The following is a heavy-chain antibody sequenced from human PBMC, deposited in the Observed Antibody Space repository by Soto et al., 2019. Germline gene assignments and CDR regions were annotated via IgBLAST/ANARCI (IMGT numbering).Heavy chain of an antibody. CDR1: GFARSGYW. Sequence: EVQLVESGGGLVQPGGSLRLSCAAFGFARSGYWMTGVRQAPGKGLEWVASINPDGTLKYYVDSVKGRFTISRDNADNSLFLQMISLRVEDTAVYYCARWESGDWYLGIWGQGTLVTVSS. V-gene: IGHV3-7*03. CDR2: INPDGTLK. J-gene: IGHJ4*02. D-gene: IGHD2-21*02. CDR3: ARWESGDWYLGI.